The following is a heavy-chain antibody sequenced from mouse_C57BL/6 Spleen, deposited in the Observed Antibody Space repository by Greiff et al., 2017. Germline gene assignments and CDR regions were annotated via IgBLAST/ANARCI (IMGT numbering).Heavy chain of an antibody. CDR3: ARERGYDQLYYFDY. J-gene: IGHJ2*01. V-gene: IGHV1-82*01. Sequence: VQLQESGPELVKPGASVKISCKASGYAFSSSWMNWVKQRPGKGLEWIGRIYPGDGDTNYNGKFKGKATLTADKSSSTAYMQLSSLTSEDSAVYFCARERGYDQLYYFDYWGQGTTLTVSS. CDR1: GYAFSSSW. CDR2: IYPGDGDT. D-gene: IGHD2-3*01.